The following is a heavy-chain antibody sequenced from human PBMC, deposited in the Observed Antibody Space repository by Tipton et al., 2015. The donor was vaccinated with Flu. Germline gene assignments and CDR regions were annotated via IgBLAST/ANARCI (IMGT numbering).Heavy chain of an antibody. CDR1: GDSVSSGHW. CDR2: TFHVGTT. Sequence: GLVKPSGTLSLTCAVSGDSVSSGHWWSWVRQAPGKGLEWIGETFHVGTTNYIPSLKSRLTISVDKSKNQVSLQLTSVTAADTAVYYCARDRGGSFDSWGQGTLVSVTS. J-gene: IGHJ4*02. CDR3: ARDRGGSFDS. V-gene: IGHV4-4*02. D-gene: IGHD5-12*01.